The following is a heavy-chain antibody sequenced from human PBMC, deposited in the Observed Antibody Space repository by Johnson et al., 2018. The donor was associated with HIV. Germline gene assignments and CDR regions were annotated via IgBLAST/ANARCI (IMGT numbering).Heavy chain of an antibody. Sequence: VQLVESGGGLVQPGGSLRLSCAASGFTFSSYWMTWVRQAPGKGLEWVANIKQDGSEKYYVDSVKGRFTISRDNAKNSLYLQMNSLRAEDTAVYYCARGYDSSGYPAPRYAFDIWGQGTMVTVSS. J-gene: IGHJ3*02. D-gene: IGHD3-22*01. CDR3: ARGYDSSGYPAPRYAFDI. V-gene: IGHV3-7*01. CDR2: IKQDGSEK. CDR1: GFTFSSYW.